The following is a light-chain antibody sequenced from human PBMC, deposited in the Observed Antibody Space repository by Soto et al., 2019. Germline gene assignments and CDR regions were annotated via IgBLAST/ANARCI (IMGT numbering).Light chain of an antibody. J-gene: IGLJ1*01. CDR1: TSDVGAHNF. V-gene: IGLV2-8*01. CDR2: EVS. CDR3: SSYAGSNNYV. Sequence: QPPSPVGAPGQSIPTSFPGTTSDVGAHNFVSWHQQHPGKAPQLMVYEVSKRPSGVPDRFSGSKSGNTASLTVSGLQAEDEADYYCSSYAGSNNYVFGTGTKVTVL.